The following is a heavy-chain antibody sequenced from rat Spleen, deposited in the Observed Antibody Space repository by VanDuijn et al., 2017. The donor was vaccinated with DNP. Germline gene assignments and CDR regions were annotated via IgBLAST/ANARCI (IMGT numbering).Heavy chain of an antibody. Sequence: EVQLVESGGDLVQPGRSLKLSCVASGFTFNNDWMTWIRQVPGKGLEWVASITNGDGGTFYPDSVKGRFTISRENAKTTLYLQMNSLRSEDTATYYCATSTGAYWGQGTLVTVSS. D-gene: IGHD1-2*01. CDR3: ATSTGAY. V-gene: IGHV5-31*01. CDR2: ITNGDGGT. J-gene: IGHJ3*01. CDR1: GFTFNNDW.